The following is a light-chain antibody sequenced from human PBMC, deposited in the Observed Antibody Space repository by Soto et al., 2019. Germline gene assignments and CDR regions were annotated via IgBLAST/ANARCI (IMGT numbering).Light chain of an antibody. CDR2: GAS. V-gene: IGKV3-20*01. J-gene: IGKJ1*01. Sequence: ELVLTQSPGTLSLSPGERATLSCRSSQSLSSRNLAWYQQKPGQAPRPLIYGASSRATGIPDRFSGSGSGTDFTLTISRLEPEDFAVYYCQQYGSSKAWTFGQGTKVDIK. CDR3: QQYGSSKAWT. CDR1: QSLSSRN.